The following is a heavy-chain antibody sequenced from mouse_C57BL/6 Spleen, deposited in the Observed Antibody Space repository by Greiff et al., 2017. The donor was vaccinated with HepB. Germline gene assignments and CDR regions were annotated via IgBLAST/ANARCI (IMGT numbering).Heavy chain of an antibody. CDR1: GFTFSDYG. CDR3: GRRIYAMDC. J-gene: IGHJ4*01. CDR2: ISSGSSTI. V-gene: IGHV5-17*01. Sequence: EVMLVESGGGLVKPGGSLKLSCAASGFTFSDYGMHWVRQAPGKGLEWVAYISSGSSTIYYADTVKGRFTISRDNAKNTLFLQMTSLRSEDTGMYYCGRRIYAMDCWGQGTSVTVSS.